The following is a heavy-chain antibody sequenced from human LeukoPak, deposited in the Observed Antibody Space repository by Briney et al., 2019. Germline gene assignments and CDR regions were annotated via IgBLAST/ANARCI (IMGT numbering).Heavy chain of an antibody. Sequence: PSETLSLTCTVSGGSISSSSYYWGWIRQPPGKGLEWIGSIYYSGSTYYNPSLKSRVTISVDTSKNQFSLKLSSVTAADTAVYYCATSYYDFWSGSTFQHWGQGTLVTVSS. V-gene: IGHV4-39*01. D-gene: IGHD3-3*01. CDR3: ATSYYDFWSGSTFQH. CDR1: GGSISSSSYY. CDR2: IYYSGST. J-gene: IGHJ1*01.